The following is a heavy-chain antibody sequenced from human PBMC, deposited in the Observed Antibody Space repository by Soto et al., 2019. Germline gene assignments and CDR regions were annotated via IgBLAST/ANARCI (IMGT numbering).Heavy chain of an antibody. V-gene: IGHV1-69*04. CDR3: AREYSYGIH. CDR1: GGTFSSYP. J-gene: IGHJ4*02. D-gene: IGHD5-18*01. CDR2: IIPILGIA. Sequence: QVQLVNSGAEVKKPGSSVKVSCKASGGTFSSYPISWVRQAPGQGLEWMGRIIPILGIANYAQKFQGRVTITADKSTSTAYMELSSLRSEDTAVYYCAREYSYGIHWGQGTLVTVSS.